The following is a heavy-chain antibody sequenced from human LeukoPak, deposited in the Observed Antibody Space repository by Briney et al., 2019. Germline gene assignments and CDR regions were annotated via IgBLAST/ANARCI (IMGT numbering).Heavy chain of an antibody. CDR3: ARDSCSSTSCYAIPLDV. Sequence: SETLSLTCTVPGYSISSGYYWGWIRQPPGKGLEWIGSIYHSGSTYYNPSLKSRVTISVDTSKNQFSLKLSSVTAADTAVYYCARDSCSSTSCYAIPLDVWGKGTTVTVSS. V-gene: IGHV4-38-2*02. CDR2: IYHSGST. CDR1: GYSISSGYY. J-gene: IGHJ6*04. D-gene: IGHD2-2*01.